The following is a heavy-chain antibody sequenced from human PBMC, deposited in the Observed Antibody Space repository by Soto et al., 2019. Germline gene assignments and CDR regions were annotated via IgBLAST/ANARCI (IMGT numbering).Heavy chain of an antibody. Sequence: PSETLSLTCTVSGGSISSGGYYWSWIRQHPGKSLEWIGYIYYSGSTYYNPSLKSRVTISVDTSKNQFSLKLSSVTAADTAVYYCARLIRRYNWFDPWGQGTLVTVSS. CDR1: GGSISSGGYY. CDR2: IYYSGST. V-gene: IGHV4-31*03. CDR3: ARLIRRYNWFDP. D-gene: IGHD3-3*02. J-gene: IGHJ5*02.